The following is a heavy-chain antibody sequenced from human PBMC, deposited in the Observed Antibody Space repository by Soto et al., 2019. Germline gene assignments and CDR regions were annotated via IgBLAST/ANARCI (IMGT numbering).Heavy chain of an antibody. J-gene: IGHJ5*02. CDR3: TRGLSNPGWFDP. D-gene: IGHD4-4*01. CDR1: GGSISSGGYY. CDR2: IYYSGST. Sequence: QVQLQESGPGLVKPSQTLSLTCTVSGGSISSGGYYWSWIRQHPGKGLEWIGYIYYSGSTYCNPSLKIRVTISVDTSKNQFSLKLSSVTAADTAVYYCTRGLSNPGWFDPWGQGTLVIVSS. V-gene: IGHV4-31*03.